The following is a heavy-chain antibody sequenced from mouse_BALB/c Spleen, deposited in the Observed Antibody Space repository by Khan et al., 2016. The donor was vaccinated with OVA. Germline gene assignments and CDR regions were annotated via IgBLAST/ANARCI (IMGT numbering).Heavy chain of an antibody. Sequence: QVQLKQSGAELAKPGASVKMSCKASGYTFTTYWMHWVKQRPGQGLEWIGYINPTSGYTDYNGKFKDRATLSADKSSSTAYMQLSSLTSEDSAVYYCTRDRIDYWGQGTTLTVSS. J-gene: IGHJ2*01. CDR1: GYTFTTYW. V-gene: IGHV1-7*01. CDR2: INPTSGYT. CDR3: TRDRIDY.